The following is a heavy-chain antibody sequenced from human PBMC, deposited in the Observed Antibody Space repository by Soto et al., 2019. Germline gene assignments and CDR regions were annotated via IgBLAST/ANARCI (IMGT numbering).Heavy chain of an antibody. Sequence: EVQLVESGGGLVKPGGSLRLSCAGSGFTFSNAWMNWVRQAPGKGLEWVGRVKSKTHGGTTDYAAPVKGRFTISRDDSENTVFLQMNSLKTEDTAVYYCARNTGNWGQGTLVTVSS. CDR3: ARNTGN. D-gene: IGHD5-18*01. CDR2: VKSKTHGGTT. J-gene: IGHJ4*02. V-gene: IGHV3-15*01. CDR1: GFTFSNAW.